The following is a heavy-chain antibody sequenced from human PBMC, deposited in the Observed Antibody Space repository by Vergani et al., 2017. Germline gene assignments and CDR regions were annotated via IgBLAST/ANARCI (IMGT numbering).Heavy chain of an antibody. CDR2: ISWNSDSI. Sequence: EVQLLESGGGLVQPGGSLRLSCAASGFTFNDYAMHWVRQAPGKGLEWVSSISWNSDSIAYADSVKGRFTISRDNAKNSLYLQMNSLRAEDTALYYCVKDIAASGNYWYFDLWGRGTLVTVSS. CDR1: GFTFNDYA. J-gene: IGHJ2*01. D-gene: IGHD6-13*01. V-gene: IGHV3-9*01. CDR3: VKDIAASGNYWYFDL.